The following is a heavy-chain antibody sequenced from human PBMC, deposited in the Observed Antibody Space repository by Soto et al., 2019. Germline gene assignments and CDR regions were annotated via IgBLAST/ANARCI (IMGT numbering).Heavy chain of an antibody. Sequence: QVQLVESGGGVVQPGRSLRLSCAASGFTFTNYAMHWVRQAPGKGLEWVAVISYDGNNKYYADSVKGRFTISRDNSRNTLFLLLHSLRAEDTAVYYCAGLAMRFDYWGQGTLVTVSS. CDR2: ISYDGNNK. V-gene: IGHV3-30-3*01. CDR1: GFTFTNYA. J-gene: IGHJ4*02. CDR3: AGLAMRFDY. D-gene: IGHD5-18*01.